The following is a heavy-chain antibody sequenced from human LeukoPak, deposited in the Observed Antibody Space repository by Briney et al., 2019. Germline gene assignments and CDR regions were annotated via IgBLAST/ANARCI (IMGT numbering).Heavy chain of an antibody. CDR3: ARVSSSSWWALDY. CDR1: GFTFRSYA. D-gene: IGHD6-13*01. J-gene: IGHJ4*02. CDR2: ISYDGINK. Sequence: GGSLRLSCAASGFTFRSYAMHWVRQAPGKGLEWVAVISYDGINKYYTASVKGRFTISRDNAKNTLYLQMNSLRAEDTAVYYCARVSSSSWWALDYWGQGTLVTVSS. V-gene: IGHV3-30-3*01.